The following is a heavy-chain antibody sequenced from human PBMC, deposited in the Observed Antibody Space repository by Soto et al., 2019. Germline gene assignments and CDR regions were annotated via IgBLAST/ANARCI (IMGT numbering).Heavy chain of an antibody. V-gene: IGHV3-49*03. Sequence: GGSLRLSCTASGFTFGDYAMSWFRQAPGKGLEWVGFIRSKAYGGTTEYAASEKGRFTISRDDSKSIAYLQMNSLKTEDTAVYCCTREGEVAAGDAFDIWGQGTMVTVSS. J-gene: IGHJ3*02. CDR2: IRSKAYGGTT. CDR3: TREGEVAAGDAFDI. CDR1: GFTFGDYA. D-gene: IGHD6-13*01.